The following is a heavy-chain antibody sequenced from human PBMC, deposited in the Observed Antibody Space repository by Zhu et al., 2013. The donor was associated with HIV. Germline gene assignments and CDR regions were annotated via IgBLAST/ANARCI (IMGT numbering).Heavy chain of an antibody. V-gene: IGHV4-38-2*02. J-gene: IGHJ5*02. CDR2: IYHSGST. Sequence: PGKGLEWIGSIYHSGSTYYNPSLKSRVTISVDTSKNQFSLKLSSVTAADTAVYYCARDYGTAAAGTLRTNWFDPGPGNPGHRLL. D-gene: IGHD6-13*01. CDR3: ARDYGTAAAGTLRTNWFDP.